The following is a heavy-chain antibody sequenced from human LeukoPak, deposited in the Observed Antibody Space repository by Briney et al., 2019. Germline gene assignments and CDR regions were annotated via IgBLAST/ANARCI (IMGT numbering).Heavy chain of an antibody. CDR1: GFTFSDYY. CDR2: ISSSGTTI. V-gene: IGHV3-11*01. CDR3: ARMYSSWYADY. Sequence: GGSLRLSCAASGFTFSDYYMSWIRRAPGKGLEWVSYISSSGTTIYYADSVKGRFTISRDNAKNSLYLQMNSLRAEDTAVYYCARMYSSWYADYWGQGTLVTVSS. D-gene: IGHD6-13*01. J-gene: IGHJ4*02.